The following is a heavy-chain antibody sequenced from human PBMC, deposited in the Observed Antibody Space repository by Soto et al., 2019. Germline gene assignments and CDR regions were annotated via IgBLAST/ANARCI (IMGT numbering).Heavy chain of an antibody. Sequence: EVQLVESGGGLVQPGRSLRLSCAASGFTFDDYAMHWVRQAPGKGLEWVSGITGNGGTIGYADSVKGRFTISRDNAKNSLYLQMNSLRAEDTALYSCVKGSGYGSGNHFDHWGQGTLVTVSS. CDR1: GFTFDDYA. J-gene: IGHJ4*02. D-gene: IGHD3-10*01. CDR2: ITGNGGTI. CDR3: VKGSGYGSGNHFDH. V-gene: IGHV3-9*01.